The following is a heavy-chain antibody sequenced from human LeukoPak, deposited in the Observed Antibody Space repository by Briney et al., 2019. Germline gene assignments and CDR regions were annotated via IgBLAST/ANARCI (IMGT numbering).Heavy chain of an antibody. CDR2: INHSGST. CDR3: ARVGTRLGLFY. J-gene: IGHJ4*02. D-gene: IGHD1-1*01. CDR1: GGSFSGYY. Sequence: SETLPLTCAVYGGSFSGYYWSRIRQPPGKGLEWIGEINHSGSTNYNPSLKSRVTISVDTSKNQFSLKLSSVTAADTAVYFCARVGTRLGLFYWGQGTLVTVSS. V-gene: IGHV4-34*01.